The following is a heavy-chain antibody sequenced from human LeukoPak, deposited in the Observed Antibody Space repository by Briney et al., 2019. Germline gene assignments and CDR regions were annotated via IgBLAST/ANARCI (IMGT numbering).Heavy chain of an antibody. CDR1: GGTLSSYA. V-gene: IGHV1-69*05. D-gene: IGHD2-21*02. Sequence: SVKVSCKASGGTLSSYAISWVRQAPGQGLEWMGGIIPIFGTANYAQKFQGRVTITTDESTSTAYMELSSLRSEDTAVYYCAAPTRAYCGGDCYLDYWGQGTLVTVSS. CDR3: AAPTRAYCGGDCYLDY. CDR2: IIPIFGTA. J-gene: IGHJ4*02.